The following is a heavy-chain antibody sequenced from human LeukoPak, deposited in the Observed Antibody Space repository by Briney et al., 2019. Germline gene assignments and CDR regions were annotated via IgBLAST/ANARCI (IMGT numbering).Heavy chain of an antibody. J-gene: IGHJ5*02. CDR3: AKDPHDYSNYLNWFDP. V-gene: IGHV3-30*02. Sequence: GGSLRLSCAASGFTFSSYGMHWVRQAPGKGLEWVAFIRYDGSNKYYADSVKGRFTISRDNSKNTLYLQMNSLRAEDTAVYYCAKDPHDYSNYLNWFDPWGQGTLATVSS. CDR2: IRYDGSNK. CDR1: GFTFSSYG. D-gene: IGHD4-11*01.